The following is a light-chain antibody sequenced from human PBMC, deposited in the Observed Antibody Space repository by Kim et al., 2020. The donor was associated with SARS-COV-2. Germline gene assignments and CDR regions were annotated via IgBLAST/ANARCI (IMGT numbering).Light chain of an antibody. CDR2: DAA. Sequence: SASVGDRVTITCRKSQSIKNYLKWYQQKPGRAANLLIDDAATFQSGVPSRFSGSGSGTDFTLTISSLQPEDFATYYCLQFYSNPYTFGQGTKLEIK. J-gene: IGKJ2*01. CDR3: LQFYSNPYT. CDR1: QSIKNY. V-gene: IGKV1-39*01.